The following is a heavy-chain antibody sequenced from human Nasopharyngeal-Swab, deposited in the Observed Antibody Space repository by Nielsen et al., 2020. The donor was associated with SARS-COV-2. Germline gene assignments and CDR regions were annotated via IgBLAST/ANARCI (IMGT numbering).Heavy chain of an antibody. D-gene: IGHD3-10*01. CDR1: GGTFSSYA. CDR2: IIPIFGTA. CDR3: ARGVYYGSGSFDYYYYYMDV. Sequence: SVKVSCKASGGTFSSYAISWVRQAPGQGLEWMGGIIPIFGTANYAQKFQGRVTITADESTSTAYMELSSLRSEDTAVYYCARGVYYGSGSFDYYYYYMDVWGKGTTVTVSS. J-gene: IGHJ6*03. V-gene: IGHV1-69*13.